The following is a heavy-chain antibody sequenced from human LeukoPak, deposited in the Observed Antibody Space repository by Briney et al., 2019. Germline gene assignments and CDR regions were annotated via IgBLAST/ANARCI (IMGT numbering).Heavy chain of an antibody. V-gene: IGHV3-23*01. CDR2: ISGSGGST. CDR1: GFTFSSYA. D-gene: IGHD2-15*01. Sequence: QPGGSLRLSCAASGFTFSSYAMSWVRQAPGKGLEWVSAISGSGGSTYYADSVKGRFTISRDNSKNTLYLQMNSLRAEDTAVYYCAKDLVVVVVVANDAFDIWGQGTMVTVSS. J-gene: IGHJ3*02. CDR3: AKDLVVVVVVANDAFDI.